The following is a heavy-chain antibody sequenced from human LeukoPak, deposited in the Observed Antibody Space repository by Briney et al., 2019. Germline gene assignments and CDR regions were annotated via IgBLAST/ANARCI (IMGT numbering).Heavy chain of an antibody. Sequence: PSETLSLTCTVSGGSISSYYWSWIRQPAGKGLEWIGRIYTSGSTNYNPSLKSRVTMSVDTSKNQFSRKLSSVTAADTAVYYCARGRGAAAGTNYYYYMDVWGKGTTVTVSS. J-gene: IGHJ6*03. CDR2: IYTSGST. V-gene: IGHV4-4*07. D-gene: IGHD6-13*01. CDR1: GGSISSYY. CDR3: ARGRGAAAGTNYYYYMDV.